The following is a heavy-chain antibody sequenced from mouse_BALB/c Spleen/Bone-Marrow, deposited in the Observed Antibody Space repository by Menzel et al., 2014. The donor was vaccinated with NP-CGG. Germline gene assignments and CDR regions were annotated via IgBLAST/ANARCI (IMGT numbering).Heavy chain of an antibody. CDR1: GYTFTSYW. Sequence: VQLQQSGAELAKPGASVKMSCKASGYTFTSYWMHWIKQRPGQGLEWIGYITPSTGYIEYNQKFKDKATLTADKSSSTAYMQLSSLTSEDSAVYYCARHRFAYWGQGTLVTVSA. D-gene: IGHD3-1*01. V-gene: IGHV1-7*01. CDR2: ITPSTGYI. CDR3: ARHRFAY. J-gene: IGHJ3*01.